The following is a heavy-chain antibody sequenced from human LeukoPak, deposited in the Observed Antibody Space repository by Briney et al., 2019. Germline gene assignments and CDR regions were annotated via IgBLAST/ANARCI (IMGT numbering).Heavy chain of an antibody. CDR1: GGSFSGYY. D-gene: IGHD6-13*01. CDR3: ARVGRHLAAAV. J-gene: IGHJ4*02. CDR2: INHSGST. Sequence: PSETLSLTCAVYGGSFSGYYWSWIRQPPGKGLEWIGEINHSGSTNYNPSLKSRVTISVDTSKNQFSLKLSPVTAADTAVYYCARVGRHLAAAVWGQGTLVTVSS. V-gene: IGHV4-34*01.